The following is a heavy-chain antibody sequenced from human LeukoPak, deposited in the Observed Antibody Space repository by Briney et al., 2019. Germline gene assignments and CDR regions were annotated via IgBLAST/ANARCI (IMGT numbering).Heavy chain of an antibody. D-gene: IGHD2-21*02. V-gene: IGHV4-59*13. J-gene: IGHJ4*02. CDR3: ARKRPLLYYFDY. CDR2: IHDSGST. CDR1: GGSIRSNY. Sequence: SETLSLTCTVAGGSIRSNYWSWIRQPPGKGLEWIGHIHDSGSTDYNPSLKSRVTISEDTSKNQFSLKLSSVTAADTAVYYCARKRPLLYYFDYWGQGALVTVSS.